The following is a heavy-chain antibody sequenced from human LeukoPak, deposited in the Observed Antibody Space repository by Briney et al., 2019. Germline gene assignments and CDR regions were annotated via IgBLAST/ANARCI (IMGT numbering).Heavy chain of an antibody. V-gene: IGHV4-61*02. CDR2: IYTTGST. J-gene: IGHJ5*02. D-gene: IGHD1-14*01. Sequence: SETLSLTCTVSGASINSDNYYWSWIRQPAGKGLEWIGRIYTTGSTNYNPSLNSRVSISVDTSKNQFSLKLSSVTAADTAVYYCANGINWFDPWGQGTLVTVSS. CDR3: ANGINWFDP. CDR1: GASINSDNYY.